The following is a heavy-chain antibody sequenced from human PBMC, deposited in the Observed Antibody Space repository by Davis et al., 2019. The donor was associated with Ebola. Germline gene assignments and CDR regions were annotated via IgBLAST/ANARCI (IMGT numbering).Heavy chain of an antibody. CDR2: INPSGGST. D-gene: IGHD5-24*01. CDR1: GYTFTSYG. Sequence: AASVKVSCKASGYTFTSYGISWVRQAPGQGLEWTGIINPSGGSTSYAQKFQGRVTMTRDTSTSTVYMELSSLRSEDTAVYYCASEGRGGYNYYAFDIWGQGTMVTVSS. V-gene: IGHV1-46*01. CDR3: ASEGRGGYNYYAFDI. J-gene: IGHJ3*02.